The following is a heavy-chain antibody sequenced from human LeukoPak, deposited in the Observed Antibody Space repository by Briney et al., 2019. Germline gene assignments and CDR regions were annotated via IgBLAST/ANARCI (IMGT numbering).Heavy chain of an antibody. CDR2: ISSSGSTI. CDR1: GFTFSDYY. J-gene: IGHJ4*02. D-gene: IGHD5-18*01. Sequence: TGGSLRLSCAASGFTFSDYYMSWIRQAPGKGLEWVSYISSSGSTIYYADSVKGRFTISRDNAKNSLYLQMNSLRAEDTAVYYCARTNVDTAIILSYYFDYWGQGTLVTVSS. V-gene: IGHV3-11*01. CDR3: ARTNVDTAIILSYYFDY.